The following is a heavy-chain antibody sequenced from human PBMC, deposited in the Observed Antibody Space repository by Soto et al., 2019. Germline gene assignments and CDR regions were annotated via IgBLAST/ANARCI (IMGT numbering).Heavy chain of an antibody. CDR2: FDPEDGET. Sequence: ASVKVSCKVSGYTLTELSMHWVRHAPGKGLEWMGGFDPEDGETIYAQKFQGRVTMTEDTSTDTAYMELSSLRSEDTAVYYCATAVYYYDSSGYPVWGNWFDPWGQGTLVTVCS. CDR3: ATAVYYYDSSGYPVWGNWFDP. V-gene: IGHV1-24*01. D-gene: IGHD3-22*01. J-gene: IGHJ5*02. CDR1: GYTLTELS.